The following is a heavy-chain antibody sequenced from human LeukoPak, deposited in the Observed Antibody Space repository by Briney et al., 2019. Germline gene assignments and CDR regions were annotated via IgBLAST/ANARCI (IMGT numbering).Heavy chain of an antibody. J-gene: IGHJ3*02. CDR3: TRDPYGDPAIDI. D-gene: IGHD4-17*01. V-gene: IGHV3-49*04. CDR1: GFTFGDYA. Sequence: GGSLRLSCTASGFTFGDYAMSWVRQAPGKGLEWVGFIRSKAYGGTTEYAASVKGRFTISRDDSKSIAYLQMNSLKTEDTAVYYCTRDPYGDPAIDIWGQGTMDTVSS. CDR2: IRSKAYGGTT.